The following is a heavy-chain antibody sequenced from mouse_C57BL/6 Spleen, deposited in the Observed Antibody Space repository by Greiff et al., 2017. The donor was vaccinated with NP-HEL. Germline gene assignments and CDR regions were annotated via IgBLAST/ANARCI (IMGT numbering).Heavy chain of an antibody. D-gene: IGHD2-1*01. CDR1: GYSITSGYY. J-gene: IGHJ2*01. Sequence: EVQLQQSGPGLVKPSQSLSLTCSVTGYSITSGYYWNWIRQFPGNKLEWMGYISYDGSNNYNPSLKNRISITRDTSKNQFFLKLNSVTTEDTATYYCARDFGKEDYFDYWGQGTTLTVSS. V-gene: IGHV3-6*01. CDR3: ARDFGKEDYFDY. CDR2: ISYDGSN.